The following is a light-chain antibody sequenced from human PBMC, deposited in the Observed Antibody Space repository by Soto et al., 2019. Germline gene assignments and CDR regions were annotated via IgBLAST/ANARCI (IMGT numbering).Light chain of an antibody. CDR2: DTS. J-gene: IGKJ1*01. V-gene: IGKV3-15*01. Sequence: EIVMTQSPATLSVSPGERATLSCRASESISSNLAWYQQKPGQAPRLLIYDTSTRATGTPARFSGSGSGTEFTLTISSLQSEDFAVYYCQQYNNWPPAWTFGQGTNVEIK. CDR1: ESISSN. CDR3: QQYNNWPPAWT.